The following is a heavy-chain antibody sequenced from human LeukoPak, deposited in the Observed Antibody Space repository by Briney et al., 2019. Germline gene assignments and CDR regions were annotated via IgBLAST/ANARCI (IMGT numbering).Heavy chain of an antibody. CDR1: GFTFSSYS. Sequence: GGSLRLSCAASGFTFSSYSMNWVRQAPGKGLEWVSSISSSSSYIYYADSVKGRFTISRDNAKNSLYLQMNSLRAEDTAVYYCAREYNWNDGDYYYGMDVWGQGTTVTVSS. CDR2: ISSSSSYI. J-gene: IGHJ6*02. CDR3: AREYNWNDGDYYYGMDV. D-gene: IGHD1-1*01. V-gene: IGHV3-21*01.